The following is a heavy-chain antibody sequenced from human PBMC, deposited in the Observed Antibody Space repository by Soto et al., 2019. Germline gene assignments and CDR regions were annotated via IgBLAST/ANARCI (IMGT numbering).Heavy chain of an antibody. CDR2: ISGGGGST. V-gene: IGHV3-23*01. CDR1: GFTLNTYA. Sequence: PEGSLRRSCAASGFTLNTYAMNWVRQVPGKGLEWVASISGGGGSTYYADSVEGRFTISRDTSKNTLYLQMNSLSAEDTAVYYCAKGFIVVVTAIRLFYYF. D-gene: IGHD2-21*02. J-gene: IGHJ4*01. CDR3: AKGFIVVVTAIRLFYYF.